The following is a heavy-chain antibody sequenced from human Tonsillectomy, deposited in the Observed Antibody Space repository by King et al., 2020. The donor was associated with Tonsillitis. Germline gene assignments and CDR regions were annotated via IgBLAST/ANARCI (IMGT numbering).Heavy chain of an antibody. J-gene: IGHJ5*01. Sequence: LVESGGGVVQPGRSLRLSCAASGFTFSYSCMHWVRQAPGKELEWVAFIWYDGRDKYYPDSVKGRFTISRDNSRNTLYLEMNSLRAWDTAVYYCASAVGTYFYDTSGSYLDSCGQGTLVTVSS. CDR2: IWYDGRDK. V-gene: IGHV3-33*08. CDR1: GFTFSYSC. D-gene: IGHD3-22*01. CDR3: ASAVGTYFYDTSGSYLDS.